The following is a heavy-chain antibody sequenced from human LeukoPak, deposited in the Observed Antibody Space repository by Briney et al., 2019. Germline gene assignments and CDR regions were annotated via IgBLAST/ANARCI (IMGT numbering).Heavy chain of an antibody. CDR1: GDSVSSNSAA. Sequence: SQTLSLTCAISGDSVSSNSAAWNWIRQSPSRGLEWLGRTYYRSTWYNDYAVSVRGRITVNPDTSKNQFSLHLNSVTPEDMAVYYCARRLTQYDCFDPWGQGILVTVSS. J-gene: IGHJ5*02. D-gene: IGHD2-2*01. CDR3: ARRLTQYDCFDP. V-gene: IGHV6-1*01. CDR2: TYYRSTWYN.